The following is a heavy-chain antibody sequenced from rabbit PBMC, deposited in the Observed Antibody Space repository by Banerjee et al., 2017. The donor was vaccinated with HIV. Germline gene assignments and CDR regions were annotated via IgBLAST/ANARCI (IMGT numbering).Heavy chain of an antibody. V-gene: IGHV1S45*01. D-gene: IGHD6-1*01. CDR1: GFDFSSNYW. CDR2: INSGRGSA. CDR3: ALSYTYGYSVYADGLNL. J-gene: IGHJ4*01. Sequence: QEQLEESGGHLVKPEGPLTPTCTASGFDFSSNYWTCWARPPPGKGLEWIACINSGRGSADYASWAKGGFTISKASSTTLTLQMTSLTAADTAAYFCALSYTYGYSVYADGLNLWGPGTLVTVS.